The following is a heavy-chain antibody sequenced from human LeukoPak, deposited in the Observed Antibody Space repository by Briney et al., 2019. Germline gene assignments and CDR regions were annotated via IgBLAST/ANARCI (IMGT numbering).Heavy chain of an antibody. CDR1: GFTFSDFR. J-gene: IGHJ4*02. D-gene: IGHD3-16*01. Sequence: GGSLRLSCAASGFTFSDFRMYWVRQAPGKGLVWISNINEYGTTAYADSVKGRFTISRDNAKNILYLQMNSLRAEDTAVYYCARVRGGNWGRGTLVTVSS. V-gene: IGHV3-74*01. CDR3: ARVRGGN. CDR2: INEYGTT.